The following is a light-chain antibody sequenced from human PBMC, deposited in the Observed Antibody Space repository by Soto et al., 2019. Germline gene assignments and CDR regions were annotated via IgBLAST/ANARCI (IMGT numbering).Light chain of an antibody. Sequence: QSALTQPPSASGSPGQSVTISCTGTSSDIGGYDYVSWYQQHPGKAPKLIIYEVNKRPSGVPDRFSGSKSGNTASLTVSGLQAEDEADYYCISYAGSNNLVFAGGTKVTVL. CDR1: SSDIGGYDY. CDR3: ISYAGSNNLV. CDR2: EVN. V-gene: IGLV2-8*01. J-gene: IGLJ3*02.